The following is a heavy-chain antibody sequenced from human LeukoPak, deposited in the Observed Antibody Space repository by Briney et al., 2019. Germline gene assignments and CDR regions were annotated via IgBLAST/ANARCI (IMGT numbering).Heavy chain of an antibody. V-gene: IGHV1-46*01. Sequence: GASVKVSCKASGYTFTSYYLHWVRQAPGQGLEWMGIINPGEGNTNYAQKFQGRVTMTRDTSTSTVYMELSSLRPEDTAVYYCARAGDSTGYYLGSRFDYWGQGTLVTVSS. D-gene: IGHD3-22*01. J-gene: IGHJ4*02. CDR2: INPGEGNT. CDR3: ARAGDSTGYYLGSRFDY. CDR1: GYTFTSYY.